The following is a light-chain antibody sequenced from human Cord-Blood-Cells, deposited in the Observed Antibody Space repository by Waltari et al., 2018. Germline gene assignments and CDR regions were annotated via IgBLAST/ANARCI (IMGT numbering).Light chain of an antibody. Sequence: SYELTRPPSVSVSPGQTASITCSGDKLGATYACWYQQKPGQSPVLVIYQDSKRPSGIPERFSGSNSGNTATLTISGTQAMDEADYYCQAWDSSTAWVFGGGTKLTVL. V-gene: IGLV3-1*01. CDR2: QDS. J-gene: IGLJ3*02. CDR3: QAWDSSTAWV. CDR1: KLGATY.